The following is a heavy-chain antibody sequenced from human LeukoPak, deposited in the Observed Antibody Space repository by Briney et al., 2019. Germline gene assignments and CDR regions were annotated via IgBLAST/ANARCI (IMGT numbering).Heavy chain of an antibody. V-gene: IGHV1-8*01. D-gene: IGHD5-12*01. CDR2: MNPNSGNT. CDR1: GYTFTSYD. Sequence: ASVKVSCKASGYTFTSYDINWVRQATGQGLEWMGWMNPNSGNTGYAQKFQGRVTMTRKTSISTAYMELSSLRSEDTAVYYCARGRVSGYDYRYYYYMDVWGKGTTVTVSS. CDR3: ARGRVSGYDYRYYYYMDV. J-gene: IGHJ6*03.